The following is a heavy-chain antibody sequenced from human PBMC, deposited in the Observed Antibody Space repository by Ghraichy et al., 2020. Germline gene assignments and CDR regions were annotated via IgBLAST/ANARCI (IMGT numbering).Heavy chain of an antibody. D-gene: IGHD3-10*01. J-gene: IGHJ3*02. CDR1: GGSISSGGYY. Sequence: SETLSLTCTVSGGSISSGGYYWSWIRQHPGKGLEWIGYIYYSGSTYYNPSLKSRVTISVDTSKNQFSLKLSSVTAADTAVYYCARDKFRRADAFDIWGQGTMVTVSS. CDR2: IYYSGST. CDR3: ARDKFRRADAFDI. V-gene: IGHV4-31*03.